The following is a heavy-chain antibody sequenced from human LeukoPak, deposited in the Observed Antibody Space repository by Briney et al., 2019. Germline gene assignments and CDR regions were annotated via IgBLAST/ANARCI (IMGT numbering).Heavy chain of an antibody. CDR3: VKDSSSGSYFDY. V-gene: IGHV3-64D*06. CDR1: GLTFKRYA. J-gene: IGHJ4*02. Sequence: PGGSLRLSCSVSGLTFKRYAMQWVRQAPGKGLEYVSAISSNGGSTYYADSVKGRFTISRDNSRNTPHLQMSSLRVEDTAVYYFVKDSSSGSYFDYWGQGTLVTVSS. CDR2: ISSNGGST. D-gene: IGHD3-10*01.